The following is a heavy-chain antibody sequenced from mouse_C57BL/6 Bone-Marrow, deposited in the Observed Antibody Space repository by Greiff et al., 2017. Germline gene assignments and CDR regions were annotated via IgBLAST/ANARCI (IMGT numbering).Heavy chain of an antibody. Sequence: QVQLQQPGAELVRPGPSVKLSCKASGYTFTSYWMHWVKQRPGQGLEWIGVIDPSDSYTNYNQKFKGKATLTVDTSSSTAYMQLSSLTSEDSAVYYCARSGEYAYDCGYWGRGTTLTVSS. CDR2: IDPSDSYT. D-gene: IGHD2-13*01. V-gene: IGHV1-59*01. CDR1: GYTFTSYW. J-gene: IGHJ2*01. CDR3: ARSGEYAYDCGY.